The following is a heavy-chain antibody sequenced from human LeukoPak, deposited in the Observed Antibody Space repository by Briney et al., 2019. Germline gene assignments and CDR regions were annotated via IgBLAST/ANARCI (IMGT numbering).Heavy chain of an antibody. V-gene: IGHV4-39*01. D-gene: IGHD5-12*01. CDR3: ARLGYSGYDPLGYYYYGMDV. CDR2: IYYSGST. Sequence: SEALSLTRTVSGGSISSSSYYWGWIRQPPGKGLEWIGSIYYSGSTYYNPSLKSRVTISVDTSKNQFSLKLSSVTAADTAVYYCARLGYSGYDPLGYYYYGMDVWGQGTTVTVSS. J-gene: IGHJ6*02. CDR1: GGSISSSSYY.